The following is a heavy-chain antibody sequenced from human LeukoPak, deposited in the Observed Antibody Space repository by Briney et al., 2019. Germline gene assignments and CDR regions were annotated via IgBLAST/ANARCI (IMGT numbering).Heavy chain of an antibody. Sequence: PSETLSLTCTVSGGSISSDGYYWSWIRQHPGKGLEWIGYIYHSGSTYYNPSLKSRVTISVDTSKNQFSLKLNSVTAADTAVYYCARDSGSGPRGHDYWGQGTLVTVSA. V-gene: IGHV4-31*03. CDR1: GGSISSDGYY. CDR2: IYHSGST. J-gene: IGHJ4*02. CDR3: ARDSGSGPRGHDY. D-gene: IGHD3-10*01.